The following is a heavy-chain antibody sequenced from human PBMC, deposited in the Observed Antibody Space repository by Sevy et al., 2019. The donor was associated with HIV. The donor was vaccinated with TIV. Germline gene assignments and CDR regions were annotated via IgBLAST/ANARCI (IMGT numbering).Heavy chain of an antibody. Sequence: SGPTLVKPTQTLTLTCTFSGFSLSSNGVGVGWIRQPPGKALEWLAVIYWDDDKRHNPSLKSRLTITKDTSNNQDVLTMTNMDPVDTATFFCAHRRYLQSDWNYGDFDYWGEGTLVTVSS. CDR2: IYWDDDK. V-gene: IGHV2-5*02. D-gene: IGHD1-7*01. CDR3: AHRRYLQSDWNYGDFDY. CDR1: GFSLSSNGVG. J-gene: IGHJ4*02.